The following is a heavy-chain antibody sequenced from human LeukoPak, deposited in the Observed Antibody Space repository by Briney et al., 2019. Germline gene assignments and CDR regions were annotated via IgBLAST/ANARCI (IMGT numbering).Heavy chain of an antibody. CDR1: VFTFSIYS. J-gene: IGHJ4*02. D-gene: IGHD2-15*01. V-gene: IGHV3-23*01. Sequence: GGSLRLSCAASVFTFSIYSMCWVRQAPGKGLECVLAISGSGCSTFFADVAKGRFTFSRDNSKNTLHRHMKSLISEHAAVFDCANGGYCSGGSCYLFDYWGQGTLVTVSS. CDR2: ISGSGCST. CDR3: ANGGYCSGGSCYLFDY.